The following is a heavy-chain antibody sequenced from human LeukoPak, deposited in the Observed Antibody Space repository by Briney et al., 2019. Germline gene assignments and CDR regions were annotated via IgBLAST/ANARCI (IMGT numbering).Heavy chain of an antibody. D-gene: IGHD5-12*01. Sequence: PSETLSLTCTVSGGSIGGFSWSWIPQPPGQGLEWIGYIHSSGNTNYNPSLQSRVTISLDTSTNQFSLKLTSVTAADTAVYFCVRDSNGYDLNYFEYWGQGTLVTVSS. CDR1: GGSIGGFS. CDR3: VRDSNGYDLNYFEY. J-gene: IGHJ4*02. CDR2: IHSSGNT. V-gene: IGHV4-59*01.